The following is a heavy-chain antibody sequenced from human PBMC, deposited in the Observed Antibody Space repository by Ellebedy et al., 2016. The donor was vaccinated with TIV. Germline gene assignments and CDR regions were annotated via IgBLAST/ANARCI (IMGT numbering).Heavy chain of an antibody. J-gene: IGHJ6*03. CDR1: GGSFSGYY. Sequence: SETLSLTXDAYGGSFSGYYWTWSGQPPGKGLGWIADIEHSRSANYNPSLKSRLTISIDTSKSQFSLKLSSVTAADTSVNYGARVGTTSRPKRLYNYYMDIWGKGATVTVS. D-gene: IGHD1/OR15-1a*01. V-gene: IGHV4-34*01. CDR2: IEHSRSA. CDR3: ARVGTTSRPKRLYNYYMDI.